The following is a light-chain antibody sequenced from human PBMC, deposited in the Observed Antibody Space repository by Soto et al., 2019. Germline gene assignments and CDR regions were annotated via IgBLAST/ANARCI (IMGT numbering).Light chain of an antibody. Sequence: IVMTQSPATLSVSPGERATLSCRASQSVSSDLAWYQQKPGQAPRLLIYGASTRATGIPARFSGSGSGTEFTLTISSLQSEDFAVYYCQHYFNWPRTFGQGTKVEIK. CDR3: QHYFNWPRT. J-gene: IGKJ1*01. CDR1: QSVSSD. V-gene: IGKV3-15*01. CDR2: GAS.